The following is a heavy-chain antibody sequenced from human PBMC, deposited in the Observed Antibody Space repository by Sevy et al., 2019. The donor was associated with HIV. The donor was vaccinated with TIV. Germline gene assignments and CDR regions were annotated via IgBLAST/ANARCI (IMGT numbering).Heavy chain of an antibody. CDR1: GFTFNKYS. CDR3: AREGCTKPHDY. V-gene: IGHV3-23*01. CDR2: LSFGCGEI. Sequence: GGSLRLSCAASGFTFNKYSMSWVRQPPGKGLEWVATLSFGCGEINYADSVKGPFTISRDNSKNSFYLQMNNLRAEDTALYYCAREGCTKPHDYWGQGTLVTVSS. D-gene: IGHD2-8*01. J-gene: IGHJ4*02.